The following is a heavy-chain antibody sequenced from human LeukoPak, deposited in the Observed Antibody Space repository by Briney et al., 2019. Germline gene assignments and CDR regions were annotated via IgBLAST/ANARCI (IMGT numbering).Heavy chain of an antibody. Sequence: GGSLSLSCAVSGLTLEDYVMHWVRQAPGKGREWVSLISGDGCSTYYADSVKGRFTISRDNSKNSLYLQMNSLRTEDTALYYCAKDSYYYDSSGYFYFQHWGQGTLVTVSS. D-gene: IGHD3-22*01. CDR3: AKDSYYYDSSGYFYFQH. CDR1: GLTLEDYV. J-gene: IGHJ1*01. CDR2: ISGDGCST. V-gene: IGHV3-43*02.